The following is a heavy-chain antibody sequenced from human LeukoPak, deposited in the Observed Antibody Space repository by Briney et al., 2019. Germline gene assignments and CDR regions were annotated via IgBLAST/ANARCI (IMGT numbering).Heavy chain of an antibody. CDR1: GFIFSSYA. CDR2: ISGSGGST. D-gene: IGHD6-13*01. Sequence: GGSLRLSCAASGFIFSSYAMSWVRQAPGKGLEWVSAISGSGGSTYYADSVKGRFTISRDNSKNTLYLQMNSLRAEDTAVYYCAKDPRRSSWADYWGQGTLVTVSS. V-gene: IGHV3-23*01. CDR3: AKDPRRSSWADY. J-gene: IGHJ4*02.